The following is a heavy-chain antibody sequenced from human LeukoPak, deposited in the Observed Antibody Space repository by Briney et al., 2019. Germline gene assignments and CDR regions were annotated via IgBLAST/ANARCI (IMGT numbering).Heavy chain of an antibody. V-gene: IGHV4-59*08. CDR2: IHYSGST. Sequence: PSETLALTCTVSGGSISSYHWIWIRQPPGKGLEWIGYIHYSGSTNYNPSLKSRVTTSVDTSKKQFSLKLRSVTAADTAVYYCARSVSWGLLVRDDAFDIWGQGTMVTVSS. CDR1: GGSISSYH. J-gene: IGHJ3*02. D-gene: IGHD2-21*01. CDR3: ARSVSWGLLVRDDAFDI.